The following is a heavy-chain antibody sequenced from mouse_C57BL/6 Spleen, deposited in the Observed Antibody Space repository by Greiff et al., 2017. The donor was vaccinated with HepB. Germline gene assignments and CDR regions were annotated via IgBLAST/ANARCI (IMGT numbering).Heavy chain of an antibody. CDR1: GFTFSSYA. J-gene: IGHJ4*01. D-gene: IGHD1-1*01. V-gene: IGHV5-4*01. CDR3: ARDEIYYGSRRNYAMDY. Sequence: EVQLVESGGGLVKPGGSLKLSCAASGFTFSSYAMSWVRQTPEKRLEWVATISDGGSYTYYPDNVKGRFTISRDNDKNNLYLQRSHLKSEDTAMYYCARDEIYYGSRRNYAMDYWGQGTSVTVSS. CDR2: ISDGGSYT.